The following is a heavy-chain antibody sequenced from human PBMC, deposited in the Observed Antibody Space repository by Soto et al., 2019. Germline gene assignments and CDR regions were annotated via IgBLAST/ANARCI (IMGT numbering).Heavy chain of an antibody. CDR1: GGSISSGDYY. D-gene: IGHD3-3*01. Sequence: QVQLQESGPGLVKPSQTLSLTCTVSGGSISSGDYYWSWIRQHPGKGLEWIGYIYYSGSTYYNPSHKSRVTISVDTSTNQFSLKLSSVTAADTAVYYCARWWSGSRQGFDPWGQGTLVTVSS. V-gene: IGHV4-31*03. CDR3: ARWWSGSRQGFDP. CDR2: IYYSGST. J-gene: IGHJ5*02.